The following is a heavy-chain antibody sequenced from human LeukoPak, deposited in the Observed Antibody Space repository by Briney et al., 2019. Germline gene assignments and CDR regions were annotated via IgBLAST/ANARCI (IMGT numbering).Heavy chain of an antibody. CDR2: ISSSSSYI. D-gene: IGHD5-24*01. V-gene: IGHV3-21*01. Sequence: GGSLRLSCAASGFTFSSYSMNWVRQAPGKGLEWVSSISSSSSYIYYSDSVKRRFTISRDNAKNSLYLQMNSLRAEDTAAYYCARDLKRGHSRWLPSLWYWGQGTLVTVSS. CDR1: GFTFSSYS. J-gene: IGHJ4*02. CDR3: ARDLKRGHSRWLPSLWY.